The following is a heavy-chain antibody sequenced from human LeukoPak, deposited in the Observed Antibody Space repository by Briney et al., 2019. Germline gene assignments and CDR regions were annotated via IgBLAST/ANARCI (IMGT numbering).Heavy chain of an antibody. V-gene: IGHV3-9*01. CDR3: AKDIGSSGSYAFDI. J-gene: IGHJ3*02. Sequence: PGRSLRLSCAASGFTFDDYAMHWVRQAPGKGLEWVSGISWNSGSIGYADYVKGRFTISRDNAKNSLYLQMNSLRAEDTALYYCAKDIGSSGSYAFDIWGQGTMVTVSS. D-gene: IGHD6-19*01. CDR1: GFTFDDYA. CDR2: ISWNSGSI.